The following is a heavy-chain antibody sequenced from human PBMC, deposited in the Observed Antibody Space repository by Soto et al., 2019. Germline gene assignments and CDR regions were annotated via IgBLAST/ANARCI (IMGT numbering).Heavy chain of an antibody. CDR2: IIPIFGTA. CDR1: VGTFSSYA. D-gene: IGHD6-6*01. CDR3: ARSTYSSSSGDYYYGMDV. J-gene: IGHJ6*02. V-gene: IGHV1-69*06. Sequence: QVQLVQSGAEVKKPGSSVKVSCKASVGTFSSYAISWVRQAPGQGLEWMGGIIPIFGTANYAQKFQGRVTITADKSTSTAYMELSSLRSEDTAVYYCARSTYSSSSGDYYYGMDVWGQGTTVTVSS.